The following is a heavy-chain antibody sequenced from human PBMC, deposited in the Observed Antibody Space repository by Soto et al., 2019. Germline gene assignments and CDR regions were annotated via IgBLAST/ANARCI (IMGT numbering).Heavy chain of an antibody. D-gene: IGHD7-27*01. V-gene: IGHV3-53*01. J-gene: IGHJ4*02. CDR1: GFIVSRSH. Sequence: EVQLVESGGGLTQPGGSLRLSCVVSGFIVSRSHMMWVRQAPGKGLEGVSVIYNHGQINYVDPVKGRFTIARDNSKNTIYLQMNSLKVDDTAVYYCVRVTGAERHWGQGAVFTVSS. CDR2: IYNHGQI. CDR3: VRVTGAERH.